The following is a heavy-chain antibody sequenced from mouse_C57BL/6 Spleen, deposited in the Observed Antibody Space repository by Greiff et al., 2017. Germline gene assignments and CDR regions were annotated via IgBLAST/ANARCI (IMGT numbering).Heavy chain of an antibody. Sequence: ESGPGLVNPSQSLSLTCSVTGYSFTSGYYWNWIRQFPGNKLEWMGYISYDGSNNYNPSLKNRISITRDTSKNQFFLKLNSVTTEDTATYYCASRGYSNGFAYWGQGTLVTVSA. CDR1: GYSFTSGYY. D-gene: IGHD2-5*01. V-gene: IGHV3-6*01. CDR2: ISYDGSN. J-gene: IGHJ3*01. CDR3: ASRGYSNGFAY.